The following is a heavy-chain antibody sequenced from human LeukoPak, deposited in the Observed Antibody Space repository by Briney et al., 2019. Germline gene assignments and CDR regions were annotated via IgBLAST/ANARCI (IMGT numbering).Heavy chain of an antibody. D-gene: IGHD3-10*01. Sequence: SETLSLTCTVSGGSISSSSYYWGWIRQPPGKGLEWIGSIYTTGSTNYNPSLKSRLAISLDTSKDLFSLSLTSVTAADTAVYYCARGVYGSGMLDYWGQGTLVTVSS. V-gene: IGHV4-39*07. CDR2: IYTTGST. J-gene: IGHJ4*02. CDR1: GGSISSSSYY. CDR3: ARGVYGSGMLDY.